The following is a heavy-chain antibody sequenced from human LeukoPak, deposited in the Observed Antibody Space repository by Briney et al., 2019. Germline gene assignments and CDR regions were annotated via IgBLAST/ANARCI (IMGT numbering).Heavy chain of an antibody. J-gene: IGHJ4*02. CDR1: GDSIRNSY. CDR3: ARSWAVAGYVDY. CDR2: INYSGNT. D-gene: IGHD6-19*01. V-gene: IGHV4-59*08. Sequence: PSETLSLTCTVSGDSIRNSYWNWIRQPPGKGLEWIGCINYSGNTIYNPSLKSRVTMSVDTSKSQFSLKLSSVTAADTAVYYCARSWAVAGYVDYWGQGTLVTVSS.